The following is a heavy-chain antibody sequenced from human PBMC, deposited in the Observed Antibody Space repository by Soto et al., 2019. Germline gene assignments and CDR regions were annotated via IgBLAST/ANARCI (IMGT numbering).Heavy chain of an antibody. V-gene: IGHV2-5*02. Sequence: QITLKESGPPLVKPTQTLTLTCTFSGFSLSTSGVGVGWIRQPPGMALEWLALIYWDDDKRYSPSLKSRLTITKDTSKNQVVLTMTNMDPVDTATYYCAHRLGGIGVAGTFDYWGQGTLVTVSS. CDR3: AHRLGGIGVAGTFDY. CDR2: IYWDDDK. CDR1: GFSLSTSGVG. D-gene: IGHD6-19*01. J-gene: IGHJ4*02.